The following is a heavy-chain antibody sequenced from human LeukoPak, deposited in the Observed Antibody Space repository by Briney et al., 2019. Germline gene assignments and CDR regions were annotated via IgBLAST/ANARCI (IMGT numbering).Heavy chain of an antibody. J-gene: IGHJ5*02. V-gene: IGHV6-1*01. CDR1: GDSVSSNSAA. D-gene: IGHD3-10*01. CDR3: ARDTRYGSGSYYSWFDP. CDR2: TYYRSKWYN. Sequence: SQTLSLTCAISGDSVSSNSAAWNWLRQSPSRGLEWLGRTYYRSKWYNDYAVSVKSRITINPDTSKNQFSLQLNSVTPEDTAVYYCARDTRYGSGSYYSWFDPWGQGTLVTVSS.